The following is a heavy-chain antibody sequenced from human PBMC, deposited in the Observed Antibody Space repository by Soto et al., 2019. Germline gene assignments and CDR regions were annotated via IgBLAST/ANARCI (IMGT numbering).Heavy chain of an antibody. D-gene: IGHD6-13*01. CDR2: IHYSGNT. CDR3: AAGEASSRNIAPYYLDF. V-gene: IGHV4-59*01. Sequence: SETLSLTCTVCGGSMRNYFWTWIRQPPWKGLEWIGYIHYSGNTSFFPSYNPSLRSRVTISEDTSKNQFSLKLLSVTTADTAVYFCAAGEASSRNIAPYYLDFLGQGTLVALSS. CDR1: GGSMRNYF. J-gene: IGHJ4*02.